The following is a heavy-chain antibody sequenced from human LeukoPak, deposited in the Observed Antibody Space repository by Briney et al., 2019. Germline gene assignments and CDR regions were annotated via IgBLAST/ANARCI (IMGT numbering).Heavy chain of an antibody. J-gene: IGHJ3*02. Sequence: SETLSLTCTVSGGSISSSSYYWGSIRQPPGKGLEWIGSIYYSGSTYYNPSLKSRVTISVDTSKNQFSLKLSSVTAADTAVYYCARQRLRYFDWLPHDAFDIWGQGTMVTVSS. CDR3: ARQRLRYFDWLPHDAFDI. CDR2: IYYSGST. D-gene: IGHD3-9*01. CDR1: GGSISSSSYY. V-gene: IGHV4-39*01.